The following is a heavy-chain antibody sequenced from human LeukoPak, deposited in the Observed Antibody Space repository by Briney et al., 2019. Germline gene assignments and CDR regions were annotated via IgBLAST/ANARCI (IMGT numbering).Heavy chain of an antibody. CDR1: GGSISSSSYY. Sequence: SETLSLTCTVSGGSISSSSYYWGWIRQPPGKGLEWIGSIYYSGSTYYNPSLKSRVTISVDTSKNQFSLKLSSVTAADTAVYYCARTIVVVPAATPLDYYYYMDVWGKGTTVTVSS. CDR3: ARTIVVVPAATPLDYYYYMDV. V-gene: IGHV4-39*01. J-gene: IGHJ6*03. D-gene: IGHD2-2*01. CDR2: IYYSGST.